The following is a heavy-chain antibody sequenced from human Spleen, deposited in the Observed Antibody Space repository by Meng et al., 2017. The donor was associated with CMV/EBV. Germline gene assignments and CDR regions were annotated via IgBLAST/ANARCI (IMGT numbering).Heavy chain of an antibody. V-gene: IGHV1-2*02. CDR2: INPNSDDT. CDR3: ARANPHLLGIWGAMDV. Sequence: ASVKVSCKTSGSTFNNYYINWVRQAPGQGLEWMGWINPNSDDTKYARKFQDRVTMTRDTSISTSYMELSRLKFDDTAIYYCARANPHLLGIWGAMDVWGQGTVVTVSS. D-gene: IGHD7-27*01. CDR1: GSTFNNYY. J-gene: IGHJ6*02.